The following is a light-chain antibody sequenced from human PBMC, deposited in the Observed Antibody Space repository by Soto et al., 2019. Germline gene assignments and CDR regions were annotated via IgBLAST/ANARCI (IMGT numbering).Light chain of an antibody. V-gene: IGKV1-5*03. CDR3: QQYNTYPWT. J-gene: IGKJ1*01. CDR2: KAS. CDR1: QSISNW. Sequence: DIQMTQSPSTLSASVGDRVTITCRASQSISNWLAWYQQKPGQAPTVLIYKASSLESGVPSRFSGSGSGTEFTLTINSLQPDDFANYYCQQYNTYPWTFGQGTKVEIK.